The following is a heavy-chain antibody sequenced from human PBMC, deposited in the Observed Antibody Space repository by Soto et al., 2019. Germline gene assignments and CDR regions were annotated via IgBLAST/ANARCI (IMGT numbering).Heavy chain of an antibody. CDR3: ARDPLSSFAMDV. CDR1: GDTFSSYA. Sequence: QVQLVQSGAEVKKPGSSVKVSYKASGDTFSSYAISWVRQAPGQGLEWMGKIIPTFGRTNYAQKFQGRLTISADDSTSTAYRELSSLVSEDTAVYYCARDPLSSFAMDVWGQGTTVTVSS. D-gene: IGHD3-10*02. J-gene: IGHJ6*02. V-gene: IGHV1-69*18. CDR2: IIPTFGRT.